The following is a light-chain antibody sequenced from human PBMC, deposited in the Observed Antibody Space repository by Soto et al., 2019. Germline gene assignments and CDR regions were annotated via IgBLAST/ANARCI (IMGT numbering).Light chain of an antibody. Sequence: QSVLTQPPSVAGAPGQRVTISCTGSSSNIGAGYDVHWYQQLPGTAPKLLIYGNSNRPSGVPDRFSGSKSGTSASLAITGRQAEGEADYYFQSYDSSLSAVFGGGPKLTVL. J-gene: IGLJ2*01. V-gene: IGLV1-40*01. CDR1: SSNIGAGYD. CDR3: QSYDSSLSAV. CDR2: GNS.